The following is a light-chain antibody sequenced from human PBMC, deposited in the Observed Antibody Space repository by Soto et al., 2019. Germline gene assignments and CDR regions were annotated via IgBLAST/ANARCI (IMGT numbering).Light chain of an antibody. Sequence: DIQMTQSPSSVSASVGDRVTITCRASQGISTNLAWYQQKPGKAPKLLIYAASSLQSGVPPRFSGSGFGTDFTLTISSLQPEDFAVYYCQQRSNWPPFTFGQGTRLEIK. CDR2: AAS. CDR3: QQRSNWPPFT. J-gene: IGKJ5*01. CDR1: QGISTN. V-gene: IGKV1-12*01.